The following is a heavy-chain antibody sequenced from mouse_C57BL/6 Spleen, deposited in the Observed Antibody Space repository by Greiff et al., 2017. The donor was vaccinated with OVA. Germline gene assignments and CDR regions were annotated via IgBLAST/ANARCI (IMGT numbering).Heavy chain of an antibody. CDR3: ARADSKGWFAY. Sequence: VQLQQPGAELVKPGASVKMSCKASGYTFTSYWITWVQQRPGQGLEWIGDIYPGGGSTNYNEKVKSKGTLAVDTSSSTAYMQISSLTSEDTAVYYCARADSKGWFAYWGKGTLVTVSA. D-gene: IGHD2-5*01. J-gene: IGHJ3*01. CDR2: IYPGGGST. V-gene: IGHV1-55*01. CDR1: GYTFTSYW.